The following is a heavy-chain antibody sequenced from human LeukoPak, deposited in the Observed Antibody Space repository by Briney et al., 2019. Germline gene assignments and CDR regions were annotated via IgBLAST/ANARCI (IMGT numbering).Heavy chain of an antibody. J-gene: IGHJ4*02. CDR3: ASSYYYDSSGYYEGVDY. Sequence: GASVKVSCKASGGTFSSYAISWVRQAPGQGLEWVGGIIPIFGTANYAQKFQGRVTITTDESTSTAYMELSSLRSEDTAVYYCASSYYYDSSGYYEGVDYWGQGTLLTVSS. CDR2: IIPIFGTA. D-gene: IGHD3-22*01. CDR1: GGTFSSYA. V-gene: IGHV1-69*05.